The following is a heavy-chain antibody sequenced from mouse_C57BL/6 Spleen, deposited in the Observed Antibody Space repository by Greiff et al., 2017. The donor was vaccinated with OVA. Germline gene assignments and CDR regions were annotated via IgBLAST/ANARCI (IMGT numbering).Heavy chain of an antibody. CDR1: GYTFTDYE. CDR2: IDPETGGT. Sequence: QVQLQQSGAELVRPGASVTLSCKASGYTFTDYEMHWVKQTPVHGLEWIGAIDPETGGTAYNQKFKGKAILTADKSSSTAYMELRSLTSEDSAVYYCTRGGGYYPWFAYWGQGTLVTVSA. CDR3: TRGGGYYPWFAY. V-gene: IGHV1-15*01. J-gene: IGHJ3*01. D-gene: IGHD2-3*01.